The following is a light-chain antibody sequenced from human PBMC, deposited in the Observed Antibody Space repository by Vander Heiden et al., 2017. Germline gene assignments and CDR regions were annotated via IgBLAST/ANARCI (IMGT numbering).Light chain of an antibody. CDR2: AAS. J-gene: IGKJ4*01. V-gene: IGKV1-39*01. Sequence: DIQMTQPPSSLSASVGDRVTITCRASQSISSDSNWSHQKPEKAPQLLIYAASSLQSGVPSRFSGSGSGTDYTITISSLQPEDFATYYCQQSYSTPPLTFGGGTKVEIK. CDR1: QSISSD. CDR3: QQSYSTPPLT.